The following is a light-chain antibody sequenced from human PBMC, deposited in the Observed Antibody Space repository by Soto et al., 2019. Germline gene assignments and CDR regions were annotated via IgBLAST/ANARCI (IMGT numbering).Light chain of an antibody. J-gene: IGKJ2*01. CDR1: QSVRSTY. CDR3: QLYGSTPLYT. Sequence: EVVLTQSPGTLSLSPGERAALSCRASQSVRSTYLAWYQQKPGQDPRLLIYGASSRATGIPDRFSGSGSGKDFTLTISRLEPEDFAVYYCQLYGSTPLYTFGQGTKLEI. V-gene: IGKV3-20*01. CDR2: GAS.